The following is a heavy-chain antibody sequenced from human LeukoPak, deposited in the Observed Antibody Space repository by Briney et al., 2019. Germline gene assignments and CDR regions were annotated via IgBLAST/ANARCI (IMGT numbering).Heavy chain of an antibody. CDR1: GFTFSSYA. CDR3: ARDLVEDGAVTYRLYGMDV. Sequence: GRSLRLSCAASGFTFSSYAMHWVRQAPGKGLEWVTVISYDGSNKYYADSVKGRFTISRDNYKNTLYLQMNSLRAEDTAVYYCARDLVEDGAVTYRLYGMDVWGKGTTVTVSS. J-gene: IGHJ6*04. D-gene: IGHD4-17*01. CDR2: ISYDGSNK. V-gene: IGHV3-30*04.